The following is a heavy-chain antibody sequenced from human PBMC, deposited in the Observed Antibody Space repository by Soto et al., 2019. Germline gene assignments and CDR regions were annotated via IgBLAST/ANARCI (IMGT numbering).Heavy chain of an antibody. CDR2: IIPIFGTA. V-gene: IGHV1-69*13. J-gene: IGHJ4*02. D-gene: IGHD5-12*01. CDR3: AREGEMATISFDY. Sequence: GASVKVSCKASGGTFSSYAISWVRQAPGQGLEWMGGIIPIFGTANYAQKFQGRVTITADESTSTAYMELSSLRSEDTAVYYCAREGEMATISFDYWGQGTLVTVSS. CDR1: GGTFSSYA.